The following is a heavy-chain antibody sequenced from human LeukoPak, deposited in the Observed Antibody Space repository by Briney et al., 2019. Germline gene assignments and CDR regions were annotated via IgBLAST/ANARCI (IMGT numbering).Heavy chain of an antibody. CDR2: TSSGGTT. D-gene: IGHD2-21*02. V-gene: IGHV3-53*01. J-gene: IGHJ4*02. Sequence: GGSLRLSCAASGFTFSSYWMHWVRQAPGKGLEWVSLTSSGGTTYYADSVKGRFTISRDKSSNTLYLQMNSLRAEDTAVYYCARDGCGGDCYLADYWGQGTLVTVSS. CDR1: GFTFSSYW. CDR3: ARDGCGGDCYLADY.